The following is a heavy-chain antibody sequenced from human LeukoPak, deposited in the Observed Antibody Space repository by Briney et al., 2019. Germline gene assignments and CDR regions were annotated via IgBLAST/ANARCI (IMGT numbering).Heavy chain of an antibody. Sequence: GGSLRLSCAASGFTFSSYAMTRVRQAPGKGLEWVAVISYDGSNKYYADSVKGRFTISRDNSKNTLYLQMNSLRAEDTAVYYCAKVDYDSSGYYYGFYYWGQGTLVTVSS. CDR3: AKVDYDSSGYYYGFYY. CDR2: ISYDGSNK. CDR1: GFTFSSYA. J-gene: IGHJ4*02. V-gene: IGHV3-30*18. D-gene: IGHD3-22*01.